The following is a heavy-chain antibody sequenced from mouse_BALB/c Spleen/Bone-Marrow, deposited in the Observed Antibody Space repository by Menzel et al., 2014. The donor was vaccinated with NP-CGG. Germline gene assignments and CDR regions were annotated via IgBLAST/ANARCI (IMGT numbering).Heavy chain of an antibody. Sequence: DVQLVESGGGLVQPGGSLKLSCAASGFDFSRYWMSWVRQAPGKGLEWIGEINPDSSTINYTPSLKDKFIISRDNAKNTLYLQRSKVRTEDTAIYYCARMQYHGYVAYWGQGTLVTVSA. CDR3: ARMQYHGYVAY. D-gene: IGHD1-2*01. CDR1: GFDFSRYW. J-gene: IGHJ3*01. V-gene: IGHV4-1*02. CDR2: INPDSSTI.